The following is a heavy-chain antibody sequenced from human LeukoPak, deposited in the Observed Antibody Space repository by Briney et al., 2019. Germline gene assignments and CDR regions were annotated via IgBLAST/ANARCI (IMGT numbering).Heavy chain of an antibody. Sequence: SETLSLTCTVSGGSISSGSYYWSWIRQPAGKGLEWIGRIYTSGSTYYNPSLKSRVTISVDTSKNQFSLKLSSVTAADTAVYYCARGMITMLGQNWGQGTLVTVSS. J-gene: IGHJ4*02. CDR1: GGSISSGSYY. D-gene: IGHD3-10*02. CDR2: IYTSGST. V-gene: IGHV4-61*02. CDR3: ARGMITMLGQN.